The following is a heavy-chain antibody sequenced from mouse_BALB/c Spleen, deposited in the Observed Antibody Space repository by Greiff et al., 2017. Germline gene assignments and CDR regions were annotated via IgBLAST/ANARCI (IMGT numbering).Heavy chain of an antibody. V-gene: IGHV4-1*02. D-gene: IGHD2-14*01. Sequence: EVKLMESGGGLVQPGGSLKLSCAASGFDFSRYWMSWVRQAPGKGLEWIGEINPDSSTINYTPSLKDKFIISRDNAKNTLYLQMSNVRSEDTALYYSARVYRYDGGDYWGQGTSVTVSS. CDR1: GFDFSRYW. J-gene: IGHJ4*01. CDR2: INPDSSTI. CDR3: ARVYRYDGGDY.